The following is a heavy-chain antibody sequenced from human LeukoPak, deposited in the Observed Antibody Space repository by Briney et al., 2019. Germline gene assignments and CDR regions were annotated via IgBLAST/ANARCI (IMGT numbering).Heavy chain of an antibody. CDR2: ISGSGGST. D-gene: IGHD3-3*01. Sequence: GGSLRLSCAASGFTFSSYAISWVRQAPGKGLEWVSAISGSGGSTYYADSVKGRFTISRDNSKNTLYLQMNSLRAEDTAVYYCAKDSNVLRFLEWLKYGFDYWGQGTLVTVSS. CDR3: AKDSNVLRFLEWLKYGFDY. V-gene: IGHV3-23*01. CDR1: GFTFSSYA. J-gene: IGHJ4*02.